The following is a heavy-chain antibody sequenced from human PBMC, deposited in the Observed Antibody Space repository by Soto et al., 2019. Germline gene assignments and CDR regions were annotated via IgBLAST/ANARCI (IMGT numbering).Heavy chain of an antibody. CDR1: GYTFTSYD. Sequence: QVQLVQSGAEVKKPGASVKVSCKASGYTFTSYDINWVRQATGQGLEWMGWMNPNSGNTGYAQKFQGRVTITRNTSIRTAYMELSSLRSEDTAVYYCARPNDAYPILYGMDVWGQGTTVTVSS. CDR2: MNPNSGNT. CDR3: ARPNDAYPILYGMDV. D-gene: IGHD1-1*01. J-gene: IGHJ6*02. V-gene: IGHV1-8*01.